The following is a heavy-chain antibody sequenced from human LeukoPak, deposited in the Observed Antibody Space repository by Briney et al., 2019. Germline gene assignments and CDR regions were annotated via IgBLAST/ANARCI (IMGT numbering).Heavy chain of an antibody. CDR1: GFIFSTYW. V-gene: IGHV3-74*03. D-gene: IGHD3-10*01. Sequence: GGSLRLSCTASGFIFSTYWINWVRQSPGKGLVWVALINGDGSTTTHADSVKGRFTISRDNAKNTAYLQMNSLRDEDTAVYFCARDYAGSPDYWGQGTLVTVSA. CDR3: ARDYAGSPDY. J-gene: IGHJ4*02. CDR2: INGDGSTT.